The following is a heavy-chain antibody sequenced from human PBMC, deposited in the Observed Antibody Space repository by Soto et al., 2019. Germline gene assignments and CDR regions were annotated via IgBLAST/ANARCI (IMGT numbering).Heavy chain of an antibody. CDR2: ISAYNGNT. CDR3: ARDAPPPRE. V-gene: IGHV1-18*01. CDR1: GYTFTSYA. J-gene: IGHJ4*02. Sequence: QVQLVQSGAEVKKPGASVKVSCKASGYTFTSYAISWVRQAPGQGLEWMGWISAYNGNTNYAQKLQGRVTMTTDTTTSTADMELRRLRTADTAVYYCARDAPPPREWGQGALVTVSS.